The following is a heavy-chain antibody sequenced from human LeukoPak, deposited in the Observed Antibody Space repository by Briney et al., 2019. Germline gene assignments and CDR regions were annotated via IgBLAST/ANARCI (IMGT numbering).Heavy chain of an antibody. V-gene: IGHV3-23*01. CDR2: VSSNGGST. Sequence: GGSLRLSCAASGFTFTRYAMTWVRQAPGKGLEWVSTVSSNGGSTYYADSVKGRFTISRDNSKNTLFLQMNSLRAEDTAVYYWAKEDTTGTTPFDYWGQGTMVSVSS. CDR1: GFTFTRYA. CDR3: AKEDTTGTTPFDY. J-gene: IGHJ4*02. D-gene: IGHD1-1*01.